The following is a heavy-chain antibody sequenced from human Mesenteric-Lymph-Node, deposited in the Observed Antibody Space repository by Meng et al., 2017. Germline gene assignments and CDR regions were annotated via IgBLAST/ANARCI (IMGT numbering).Heavy chain of an antibody. D-gene: IGHD3-10*01. CDR1: GYSFTSYW. V-gene: IGHV5-51*01. CDR3: SRLPYYDGSGRHHRYYYYYGMDV. Sequence: GESLKISWKGSGYSFTSYWIGWVRQMPGKGLERMGIIYPGDSDTRYSPSFQGQVTISADKSTSTAYLQWSSLKAADTAMYYWSRLPYYDGSGRHHRYYYYYGMDVWGQGTTVTSP. J-gene: IGHJ6*02. CDR2: IYPGDSDT.